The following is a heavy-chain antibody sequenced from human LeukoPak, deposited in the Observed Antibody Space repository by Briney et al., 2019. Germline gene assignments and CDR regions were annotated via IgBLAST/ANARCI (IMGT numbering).Heavy chain of an antibody. Sequence: GGSLRLSCAASGFSFSNSAMNWVRQAPGKGLEWVSGITSDDRTFYAGSVKGRFTISRDRAKNSLYLLMTSLRVDDTAVYYCSATGRWGQGTLVAVSS. CDR2: ITSDDRT. CDR1: GFSFSNSA. J-gene: IGHJ4*02. V-gene: IGHV3-23*01. CDR3: SATGR. D-gene: IGHD2-15*01.